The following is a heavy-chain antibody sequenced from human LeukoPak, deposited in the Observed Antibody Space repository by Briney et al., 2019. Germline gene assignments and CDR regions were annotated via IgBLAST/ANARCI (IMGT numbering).Heavy chain of an antibody. CDR3: ASHPIRTADY. J-gene: IGHJ4*02. D-gene: IGHD5-24*01. CDR1: GFTFSNYA. V-gene: IGHV3-23*01. CDR2: ISGSGGST. Sequence: GGSLRLSCAASGFTFSNYAMPWVRQAPGRGLEWVSGISGSGGSTYYADSVKGRFTISRDNSKNTLYLQMNSLRAEDTAVYYCASHPIRTADYWGQGTLVTVSS.